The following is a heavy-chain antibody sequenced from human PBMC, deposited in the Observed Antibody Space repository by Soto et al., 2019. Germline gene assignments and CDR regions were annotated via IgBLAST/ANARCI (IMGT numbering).Heavy chain of an antibody. CDR1: GGSISSGDYY. J-gene: IGHJ4*02. Sequence: QVQLQESGPGLVKPSQTLSLTCTVSGGSISSGDYYWGWIRQPPGKGLEWIGYIYYSGSTYYNPSLKSRVTISVDTSKNQFSLKLSSVTAADTAVYYCASSVYGSGSYYNGFDYWGQGTLVTVSS. V-gene: IGHV4-30-4*01. CDR3: ASSVYGSGSYYNGFDY. CDR2: IYYSGST. D-gene: IGHD3-10*01.